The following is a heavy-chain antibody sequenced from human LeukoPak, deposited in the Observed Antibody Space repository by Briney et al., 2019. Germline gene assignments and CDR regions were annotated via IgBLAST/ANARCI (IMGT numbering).Heavy chain of an antibody. V-gene: IGHV4-39*01. Sequence: SETLSLTCTVSGDSISSSNSYWGWIRQPPGKGLEWIGSIYYSGNTYYNASLKSRVTISVDTSKNQFSLKLTSVTAADTAVYYCARGVHGDYDFDYWGQGTLVTVSS. D-gene: IGHD4-17*01. J-gene: IGHJ4*02. CDR1: GDSISSSNSY. CDR3: ARGVHGDYDFDY. CDR2: IYYSGNT.